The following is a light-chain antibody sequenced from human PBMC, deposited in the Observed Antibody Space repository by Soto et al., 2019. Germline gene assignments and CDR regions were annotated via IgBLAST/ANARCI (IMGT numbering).Light chain of an antibody. CDR3: QQYNNWPPYT. CDR2: GAS. CDR1: QSVSSN. V-gene: IGKV3-15*01. J-gene: IGKJ2*01. Sequence: EIVMTQSPATLSVSPGERATLSCRASQSVSSNLAWYQQKPGQAPRLLIYGASTRATGIPAMFSGSGSGTEFTLTISSLQSEDFAVYYCQQYNNWPPYTFGQGTKLDIK.